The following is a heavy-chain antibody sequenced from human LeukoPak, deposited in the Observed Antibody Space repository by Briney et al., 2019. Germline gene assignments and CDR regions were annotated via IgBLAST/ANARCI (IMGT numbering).Heavy chain of an antibody. Sequence: SETLSLTCAVYGGSFSGYYRSWIRQPPGKGLEWIGEINHSGSTNYNPSLKSRVTISVDTSKNQFSLKLSSVTAADTAVYYCARERSSEWELQEWGQGTLDTVSS. CDR1: GGSFSGYY. V-gene: IGHV4-34*01. CDR3: ARERSSEWELQE. D-gene: IGHD1-26*01. J-gene: IGHJ4*02. CDR2: INHSGST.